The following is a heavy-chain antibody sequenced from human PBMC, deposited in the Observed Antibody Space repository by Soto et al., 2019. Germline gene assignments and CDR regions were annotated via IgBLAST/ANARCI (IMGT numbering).Heavy chain of an antibody. J-gene: IGHJ5*01. Sequence: EVPLVESGGGLVQPGGSLRLSCAASGFTFSSYDMHWVRQATGKALEWVSSIGTAGDTYYPDSVKGRFTISRENAKNALYLQMHSLRAGDTAVYYCTRGRTPENWFDSWGQGTLVTVSS. CDR1: GFTFSSYD. V-gene: IGHV3-13*04. CDR2: IGTAGDT. CDR3: TRGRTPENWFDS.